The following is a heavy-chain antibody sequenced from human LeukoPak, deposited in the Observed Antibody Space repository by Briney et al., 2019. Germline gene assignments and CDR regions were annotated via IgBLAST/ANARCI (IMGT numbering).Heavy chain of an antibody. J-gene: IGHJ4*02. CDR1: GFTFSSYA. D-gene: IGHD1-1*01. Sequence: GRSLRLSCAASGFTFSSYAMHWVRQAPGKGLEWVAVISYDGSNKYYADSVKGRFTISRDNSKNTLYPQMNSLRAEDTAVYYCARDRTGIFDYWGQGTLVTVSS. CDR3: ARDRTGIFDY. CDR2: ISYDGSNK. V-gene: IGHV3-30*04.